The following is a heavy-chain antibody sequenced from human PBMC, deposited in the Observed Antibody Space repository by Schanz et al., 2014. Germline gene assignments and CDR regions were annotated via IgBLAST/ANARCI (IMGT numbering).Heavy chain of an antibody. CDR3: ARGDMVRGVFDY. CDR2: ISSDGFNK. D-gene: IGHD3-10*01. Sequence: QVQLVESGGGVVQPGRSLRLSCAASGFTFSNFAIHWVRQAPGKGLGWLAVISSDGFNKFYADSVKGRFTISRDNSKNTLYLQMNSLRTEDTAVYYCARGDMVRGVFDYWGQGTLVTVSS. V-gene: IGHV3-30*04. CDR1: GFTFSNFA. J-gene: IGHJ4*02.